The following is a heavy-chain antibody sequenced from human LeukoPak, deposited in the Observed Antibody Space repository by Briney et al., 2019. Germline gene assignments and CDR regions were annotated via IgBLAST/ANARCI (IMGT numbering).Heavy chain of an antibody. CDR2: IIPILGIA. V-gene: IGHV1-69*04. Sequence: SVKVSCKASGGTFSSYAISWVRQAPGQGLEWMGRIIPILGIANYAQKFQGRVTITADKSTSTAYMELSSLRSEDTAVYYCARDSVVVTAHPLDYWGQGTLVTVSS. J-gene: IGHJ4*02. D-gene: IGHD2-21*02. CDR1: GGTFSSYA. CDR3: ARDSVVVTAHPLDY.